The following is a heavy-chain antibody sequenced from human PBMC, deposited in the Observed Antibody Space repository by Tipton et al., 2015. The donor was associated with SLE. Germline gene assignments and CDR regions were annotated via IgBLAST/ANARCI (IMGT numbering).Heavy chain of an antibody. J-gene: IGHJ3*01. CDR3: ATSLNYYDSSGPEG. CDR1: GGPFSGYY. V-gene: IGHV4-34*01. Sequence: AGLVKPSQTLSLTCAVYGGPFSGYYWSWIRQSPGKGLEWIGEINYSGNTKYNQYLKSRVTISVDTSKNQFSLNLNFMTAADTAMYYCATSLNYYDSSGPEGWGXGTMVTVSS. CDR2: INYSGNT. D-gene: IGHD3-22*01.